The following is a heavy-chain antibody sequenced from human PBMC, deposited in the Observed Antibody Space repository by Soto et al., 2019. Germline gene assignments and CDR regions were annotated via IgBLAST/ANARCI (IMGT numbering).Heavy chain of an antibody. Sequence: QVQLQGSGPGLVKPSETLSLTCTVSGGSVKIPNHHWHWIRQSPGKKLEWIGFIYHTGSTTYNPPLSSGVAWFLDTSKNHFNLELTPGTPADTPIYSCARWDFRYGSDAWGQGTTVT. V-gene: IGHV4-61*01. CDR2: IYHTGST. CDR3: ARWDFRYGSDA. CDR1: GGSVKIPNHH. J-gene: IGHJ6*02. D-gene: IGHD4-17*01.